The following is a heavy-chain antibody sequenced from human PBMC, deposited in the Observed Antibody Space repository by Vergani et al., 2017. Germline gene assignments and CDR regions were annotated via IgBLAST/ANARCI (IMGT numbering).Heavy chain of an antibody. CDR2: IYYSGST. V-gene: IGHV4-59*01. J-gene: IGHJ3*02. CDR1: GGSISSYY. CDR3: ARGISGSYVGYAFDI. D-gene: IGHD1-26*01. Sequence: QVQLQESGPGLVKPSETLSLTCTVSGGSISSYYWSWIRQPPGKGLEWIGYIYYSGSTNYNPSLKSRVTISVDTSKNQFSLKLSSVTAADTAVYYCARGISGSYVGYAFDIWGQGTMVTVSS.